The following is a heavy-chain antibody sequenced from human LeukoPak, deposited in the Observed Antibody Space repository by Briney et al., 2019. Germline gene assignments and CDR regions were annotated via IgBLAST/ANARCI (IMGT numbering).Heavy chain of an antibody. D-gene: IGHD6-13*01. CDR2: ISGSGGST. CDR3: ASVPIAAAGTYYYYYGMDV. J-gene: IGHJ6*02. V-gene: IGHV3-23*01. Sequence: GGSLSLSCAASGFTFSSYAMSWVRQAPGKGLEWVSAISGSGGSTYYADSVKGRFTISRDNSKNTLYLQMNSLRAEDTAVYYCASVPIAAAGTYYYYYGMDVWGQGTTVTV. CDR1: GFTFSSYA.